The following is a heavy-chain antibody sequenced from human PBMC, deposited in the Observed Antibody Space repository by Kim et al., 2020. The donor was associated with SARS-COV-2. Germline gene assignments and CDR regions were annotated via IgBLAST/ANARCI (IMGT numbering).Heavy chain of an antibody. CDR3: AKMGRFNYYYYGMDV. CDR2: ISGSGGST. J-gene: IGHJ6*02. CDR1: GFTFSSYA. Sequence: GGSLRLSCAASGFTFSSYAMSWVRQAPGKGLEWVSAISGSGGSTYYADSVKGRFTISRDNSKNTLYLQMNSLRAEDTAVYYCAKMGRFNYYYYGMDVWGQGTTVTVSS. V-gene: IGHV3-23*01. D-gene: IGHD3-3*01.